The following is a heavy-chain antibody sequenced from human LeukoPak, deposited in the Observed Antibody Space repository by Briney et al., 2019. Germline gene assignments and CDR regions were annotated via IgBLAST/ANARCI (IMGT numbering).Heavy chain of an antibody. Sequence: GGSLRLSCAASGFTFSSYSMNWVRQAPGKGLEWVALISKDGSSKSYADSVKGRFTISRDNSQSTVYLQINSLRVEDTAVYYCAREGINYYYSSGYYYWGQGTLVTVSS. CDR1: GFTFSSYS. CDR3: AREGINYYYSSGYYY. V-gene: IGHV3-30*03. J-gene: IGHJ4*02. D-gene: IGHD3-22*01. CDR2: ISKDGSSK.